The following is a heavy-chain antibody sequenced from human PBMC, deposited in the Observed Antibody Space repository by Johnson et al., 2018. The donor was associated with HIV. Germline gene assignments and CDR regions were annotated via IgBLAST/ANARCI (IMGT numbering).Heavy chain of an antibody. CDR2: ISYDGSNK. D-gene: IGHD2-15*01. Sequence: QVQLVESGGVVVQPGRSLRLSCAASGFTFSSYGMHWVRQAPGKGLEWVAVISYDGSNKYYADSVKGRFSISRDNSKNTLYLQMNSLRAEDTAVYYCSKDQFHRGGGSLVDGFDIWGQGTMVTVSS. J-gene: IGHJ3*02. V-gene: IGHV3-30*18. CDR3: SKDQFHRGGGSLVDGFDI. CDR1: GFTFSSYG.